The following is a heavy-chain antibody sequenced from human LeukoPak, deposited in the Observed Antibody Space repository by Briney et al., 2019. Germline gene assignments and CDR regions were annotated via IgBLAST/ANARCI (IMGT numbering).Heavy chain of an antibody. CDR2: INEDGTGK. CDR1: GLTFSKYW. V-gene: IGHV3-7*04. D-gene: IGHD3-22*01. CDR3: ARDYYDTTGYYYFDY. J-gene: IGHJ4*02. Sequence: GGSLRLPCAASGLTFSKYWMSWVRQAPGKGLEWVAIINEDGTGKYYVDSVKGRFTISRDNAENALYLQMNSLRAEDTAVYYCARDYYDTTGYYYFDYWGQGTLVTVSS.